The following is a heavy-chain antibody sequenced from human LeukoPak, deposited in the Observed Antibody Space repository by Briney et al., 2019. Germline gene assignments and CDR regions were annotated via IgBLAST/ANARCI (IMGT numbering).Heavy chain of an antibody. D-gene: IGHD3-22*01. CDR1: GGTFSSYA. J-gene: IGHJ5*02. CDR3: ARDLGYETYSYDSSGLIGH. Sequence: ASVKVSCKASGGTFSSYAISWVRQAPGQGLEWMGRIIPILGIANYAQKFQGRVTITADKSTSTAYMELSSLRSEDTAVYYCARDLGYETYSYDSSGLIGHWGQGTLVTVSS. CDR2: IIPILGIA. V-gene: IGHV1-69*04.